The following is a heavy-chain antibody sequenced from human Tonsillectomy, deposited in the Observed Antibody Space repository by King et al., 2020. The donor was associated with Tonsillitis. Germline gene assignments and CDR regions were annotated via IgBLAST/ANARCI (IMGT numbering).Heavy chain of an antibody. CDR3: VKALYSSSPYFQH. V-gene: IGHV3-64D*06. D-gene: IGHD6-6*01. Sequence: VQLVESGGGLVQPGGSLRLSCSASGFTFSSYAMHWVRQAQGKGLEYVSAISSNGGSTYYADSVKGRFTISRDNSKNTLYLQMSSLRAEDTAVYYCVKALYSSSPYFQHWGQGTLVTVSS. CDR2: ISSNGGST. CDR1: GFTFSSYA. J-gene: IGHJ1*01.